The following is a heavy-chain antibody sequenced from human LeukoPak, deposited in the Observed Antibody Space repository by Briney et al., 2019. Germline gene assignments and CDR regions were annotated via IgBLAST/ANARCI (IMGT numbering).Heavy chain of an antibody. CDR2: ISSSSSYI. J-gene: IGHJ4*02. CDR1: GFTFSSYS. V-gene: IGHV3-21*01. CDR3: ARAGGQWLVTY. D-gene: IGHD6-19*01. Sequence: GGSLRLSCAASGFTFSSYSMNWVRQAPGKGLEWVSSISSSSSYIYYADSVKCRFTISRDNAKDSLYLQMNSLRAEDTAVYYCARAGGQWLVTYWGQGTLVTVSS.